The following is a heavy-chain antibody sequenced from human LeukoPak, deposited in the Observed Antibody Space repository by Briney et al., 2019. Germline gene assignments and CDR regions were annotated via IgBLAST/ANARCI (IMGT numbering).Heavy chain of an antibody. CDR2: IKQDGSEK. CDR1: GFTFSSYW. CDR3: ARGRYGPYYYYGMDV. J-gene: IGHJ6*02. Sequence: GGSLRLSCAASGFTFSSYWMSWVRQAPGKGLEWVANIKQDGSEKYYVDSVKGRFTISRDNAKNSLYLQMNGLRAEDTAVYYCARGRYGPYYYYGMDVWGQGTTVTVSS. D-gene: IGHD5-18*01. V-gene: IGHV3-7*01.